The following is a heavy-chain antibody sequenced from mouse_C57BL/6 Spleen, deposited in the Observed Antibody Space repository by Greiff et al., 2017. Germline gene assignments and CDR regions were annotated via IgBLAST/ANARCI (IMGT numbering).Heavy chain of an antibody. CDR3: ARYYYGSSYGAMEY. J-gene: IGHJ4*01. Sequence: QVQLKESGAELARPGASVKLSCKASGYTFTSYGISWVKQRPGQGLEWIGEIYPRSGNTYYNEKFKGKATLTADKSSSTAYMELRSLTSEDSAVYFCARYYYGSSYGAMEYWGQGTSVTVSS. CDR2: IYPRSGNT. V-gene: IGHV1-81*01. CDR1: GYTFTSYG. D-gene: IGHD1-1*01.